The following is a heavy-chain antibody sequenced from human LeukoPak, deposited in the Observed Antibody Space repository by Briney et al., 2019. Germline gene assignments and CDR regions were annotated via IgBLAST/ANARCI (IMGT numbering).Heavy chain of an antibody. D-gene: IGHD3-22*01. J-gene: IGHJ4*02. V-gene: IGHV3-21*01. CDR2: ISSSSSYI. CDR3: ARVKGKVVILDY. CDR1: GFTFSSYS. Sequence: GGSLRLSCAASGFTFSSYSMNWVRQAPGKGLEWVSSISSSSSYIYYADSVKGRFTISRGNAKNSLYLQMNSLRAEDTAVYYCARVKGKVVILDYWGQGTLVTVSS.